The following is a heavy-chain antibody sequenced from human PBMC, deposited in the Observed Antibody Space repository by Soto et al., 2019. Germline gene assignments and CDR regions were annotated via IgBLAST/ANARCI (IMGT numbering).Heavy chain of an antibody. CDR3: ARGSGSLVLGLLDP. CDR1: GDSISSGDHS. J-gene: IGHJ5*02. D-gene: IGHD3-10*01. V-gene: IGHV4-30-4*01. Sequence: QVQLQESGPGLVKASQTLSLTCTVSGDSISSGDHSWGWIRQAPGKGLEWIGYIFYTGSTHSSPSIRSRVSISVDTSNNRFFLNLRSVTAADTAVYYCARGSGSLVLGLLDPWGQGTLVTVSS. CDR2: IFYTGST.